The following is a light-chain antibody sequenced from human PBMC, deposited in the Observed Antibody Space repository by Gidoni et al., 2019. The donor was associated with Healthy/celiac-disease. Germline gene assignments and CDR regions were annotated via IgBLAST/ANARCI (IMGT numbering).Light chain of an antibody. V-gene: IGLV1-51*01. CDR2: DNN. Sequence: QSVLTQPPSVSAAPGQKVTISYSGSSSNIGNNYVSWYQQLPGTAPKLLIYDNNKRPSGIPDRFSGSKSGTSATLGITGLQTGDEADYYCGTWDSSLVLLWVFGGGTKLTVL. J-gene: IGLJ3*02. CDR3: GTWDSSLVLLWV. CDR1: SSNIGNNY.